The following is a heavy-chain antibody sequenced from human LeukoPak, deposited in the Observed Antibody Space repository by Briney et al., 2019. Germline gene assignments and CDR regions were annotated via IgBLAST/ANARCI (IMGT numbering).Heavy chain of an antibody. J-gene: IGHJ4*01. Sequence: PGGSLRLSCVASGFTFSNYDVNWVRQAPGKGLEWVSYISSSGSALYYADSVKGRFTISRDNARNSLYLQMNGLRVEDTAVYYCARSFDYWGQGTRVTVSS. V-gene: IGHV3-48*03. CDR2: ISSSGSAL. CDR3: ARSFDY. CDR1: GFTFSNYD.